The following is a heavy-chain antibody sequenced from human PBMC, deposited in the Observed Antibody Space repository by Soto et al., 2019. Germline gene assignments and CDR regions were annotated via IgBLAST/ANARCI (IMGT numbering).Heavy chain of an antibody. J-gene: IGHJ3*02. CDR2: IYYSGST. CDR3: ARRGAWYYYVYGAFDI. CDR1: GGSIRSSSYY. D-gene: IGHD3-10*02. V-gene: IGHV4-39*01. Sequence: PSETLSLTCTVSGGSIRSSSYYWGWIRQPPGKGLEWIGSIYYSGSTYYNPSLKSRVTISVDTSKNQFSLKLSAVTAADTAVYYCARRGAWYYYVYGAFDIWGQGTMVT.